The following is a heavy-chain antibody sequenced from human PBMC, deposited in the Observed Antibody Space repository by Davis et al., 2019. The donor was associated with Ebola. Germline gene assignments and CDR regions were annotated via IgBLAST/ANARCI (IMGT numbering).Heavy chain of an antibody. J-gene: IGHJ4*02. CDR2: ISYDGSNK. V-gene: IGHV3-30-3*01. CDR1: GFTFSSYA. CDR3: ARGYSSGWRPFDY. D-gene: IGHD6-19*01. Sequence: SLKISCAASGFTFSSYAMHWVRQAPGKGLEWVAVISYDGSNKYYADSVKGRFTISRDNSKNTLYLQMNSLRAEDTAVYYCARGYSSGWRPFDYWGQGTLVTVSS.